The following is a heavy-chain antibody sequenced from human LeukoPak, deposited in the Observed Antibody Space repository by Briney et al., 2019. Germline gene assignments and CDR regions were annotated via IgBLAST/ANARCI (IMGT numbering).Heavy chain of an antibody. J-gene: IGHJ4*02. D-gene: IGHD4-23*01. CDR1: GGSISSYY. Sequence: PSETLSLTCTVSGGSISSYYWSWIRQPPGKGLEWIGYIYYSGSTNYNPSLKSRVTISVDTSKNQFSLKLSSVTAADTAVYYCARHVGTVVTPPDYWGQGTLVTVSS. V-gene: IGHV4-59*08. CDR3: ARHVGTVVTPPDY. CDR2: IYYSGST.